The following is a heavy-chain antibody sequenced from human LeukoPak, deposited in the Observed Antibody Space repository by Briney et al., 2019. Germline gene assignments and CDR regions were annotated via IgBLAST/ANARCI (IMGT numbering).Heavy chain of an antibody. CDR2: MNPNSGNT. V-gene: IGHV1-8*02. J-gene: IGHJ5*02. CDR3: ARGVRYYGSGSSGGKARPRKKTSYNWFDP. CDR1: GYTFTSYG. D-gene: IGHD3-10*01. Sequence: GASVKVSCKASGYTFTSYGISWVRQATGQGLEWMGWMNPNSGNTGYAQKFQGRVTTTRNTSISTAYMELSSLRSEDTAVYYCARGVRYYGSGSSGGKARPRKKTSYNWFDPWGQGTLVTVSS.